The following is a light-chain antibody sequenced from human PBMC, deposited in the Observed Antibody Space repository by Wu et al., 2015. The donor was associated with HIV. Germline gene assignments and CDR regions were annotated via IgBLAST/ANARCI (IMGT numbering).Light chain of an antibody. CDR2: AAS. V-gene: IGKV3-20*01. J-gene: IGKJ4*01. CDR1: QSVTSDY. Sequence: EIVLTQSPGTLSLSPGERATLSCRASQSVTSDYLAWYQQNPGQAPRLLIYAASSRATGIPDRFSGSGSGTDFTLTISSLQPEDSAVFYCQQYGSSPLTFGGGTKVEIK. CDR3: QQYGSSPLT.